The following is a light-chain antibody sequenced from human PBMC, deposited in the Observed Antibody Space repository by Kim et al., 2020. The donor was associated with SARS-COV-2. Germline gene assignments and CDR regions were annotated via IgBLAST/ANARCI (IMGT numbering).Light chain of an antibody. J-gene: IGLJ3*02. V-gene: IGLV2-8*01. Sequence: GQSVTISCTGTSSDVGDTNYVSWYQQYPGKAPKVIIHEVTKRPSGVPDRFSGSKSYNTASLTVSGLQAEDEADYYCSSYAGRNSWVFGGGTKLTVL. CDR1: SSDVGDTNY. CDR3: SSYAGRNSWV. CDR2: EVT.